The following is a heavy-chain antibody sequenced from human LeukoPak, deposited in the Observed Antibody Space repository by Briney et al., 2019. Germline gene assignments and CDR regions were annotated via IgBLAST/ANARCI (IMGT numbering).Heavy chain of an antibody. D-gene: IGHD2-15*01. V-gene: IGHV3-21*01. CDR3: ATTSSGGPYYFDY. J-gene: IGHJ4*02. Sequence: GGSLRLSCAASGFTFSSYSMNWARQAPGKGLEWVSSISSSSSYIYYADSVKGRFTISRDNAKNSLYLQMNSLRAEDTAVYYCATTSSGGPYYFDYWGQGTLVTVSS. CDR2: ISSSSSYI. CDR1: GFTFSSYS.